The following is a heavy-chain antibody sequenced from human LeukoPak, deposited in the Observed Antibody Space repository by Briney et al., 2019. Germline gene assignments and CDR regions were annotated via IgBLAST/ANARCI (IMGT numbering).Heavy chain of an antibody. D-gene: IGHD3-10*01. CDR3: ARVFKSGGPLDY. CDR1: GFTFSDYY. J-gene: IGHJ4*02. V-gene: IGHV3-11*04. CDR2: ISKSGSTT. Sequence: GGSLRLSCAASGFTFSDYYISCIRQAPGKGLEWVSYISKSGSTTHYADSVKGRFTISRDNAKNSLYLQMNSLRAEDTAVYYCARVFKSGGPLDYWGQGTLVTISS.